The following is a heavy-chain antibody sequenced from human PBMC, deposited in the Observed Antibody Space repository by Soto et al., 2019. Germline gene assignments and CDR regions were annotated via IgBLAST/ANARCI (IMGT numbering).Heavy chain of an antibody. J-gene: IGHJ3*01. CDR2: ISGSGDGT. D-gene: IGHD2-21*02. Sequence: EVHLLESGGGLVQPGGSLRLSCAASGLTFSSSAMNLVRQAPGKGLEWVSRISGSGDGTLYADSVKGRFTISRDNSKNALYLHMTSLRGEDTAVYYCTKRGYCNILDCYDAFDVWGQGALVTVSS. CDR3: TKRGYCNILDCYDAFDV. V-gene: IGHV3-23*01. CDR1: GLTFSSSA.